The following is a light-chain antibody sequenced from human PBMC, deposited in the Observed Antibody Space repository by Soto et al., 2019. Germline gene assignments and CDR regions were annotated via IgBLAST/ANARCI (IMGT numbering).Light chain of an antibody. J-gene: IGKJ5*01. V-gene: IGKV2-28*01. CDR2: LVS. Sequence: DIVMTQSPLSLPVTPGESASFSCRSSQSLLHSNGYNYLDWCLQKPGQSPQLLIYLVSNRASGVPGRFSGSGSGTDFTLKISRVEAEAVGVYYCMQPLQTSTFGQGTRLEIK. CDR1: QSLLHSNGYNY. CDR3: MQPLQTST.